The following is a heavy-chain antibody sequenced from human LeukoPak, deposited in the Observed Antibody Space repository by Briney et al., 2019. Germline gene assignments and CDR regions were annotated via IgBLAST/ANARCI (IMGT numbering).Heavy chain of an antibody. V-gene: IGHV1-2*02. J-gene: IGHJ4*02. CDR3: AREDTAMEPPFDY. CDR2: IIHNSGGT. D-gene: IGHD5-18*01. Sequence: ASVKVSCKASGYMFTGYYIHWVRQAPGQGLEWMGWIIHNSGGTNYAQKFQGRVTMTRDTSKNQFSLKLSSVTAADTAVYYCAREDTAMEPPFDYWGQGTLVTVSS. CDR1: GYMFTGYY.